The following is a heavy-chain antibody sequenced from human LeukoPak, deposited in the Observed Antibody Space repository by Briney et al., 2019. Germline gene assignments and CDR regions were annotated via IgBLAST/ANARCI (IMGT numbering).Heavy chain of an antibody. J-gene: IGHJ3*02. D-gene: IGHD6-6*01. CDR2: ISYDGSNK. Sequence: GGSLRLSCAASGFTFTTNGMHWVRQAPGKGLEWVAVISYDGSNKYYADSVKGRFTISRDNSKNTLYLQMNSLRAEDTAVYYCARDGWSIAARPSAFDIWGQGTMVTVSS. CDR3: ARDGWSIAARPSAFDI. V-gene: IGHV3-30*19. CDR1: GFTFTTNG.